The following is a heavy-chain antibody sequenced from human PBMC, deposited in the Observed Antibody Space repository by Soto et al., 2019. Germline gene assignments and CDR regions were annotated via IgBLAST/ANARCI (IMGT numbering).Heavy chain of an antibody. D-gene: IGHD3-3*01. V-gene: IGHV1-2*02. Sequence: ASVKVSCKASGYTFTGYYVHWVRQAPGQGLEWMGWINPNSGDTYLAQRFQGRVTMNRDTSIGTAYMELRGLTSDDTAEYYCARRFLEWYTPYYYGMDVWGQGTTVTVSS. CDR3: ARRFLEWYTPYYYGMDV. CDR1: GYTFTGYY. J-gene: IGHJ6*02. CDR2: INPNSGDT.